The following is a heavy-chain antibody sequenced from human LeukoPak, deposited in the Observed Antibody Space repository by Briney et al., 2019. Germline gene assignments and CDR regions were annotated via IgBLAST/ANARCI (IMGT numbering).Heavy chain of an antibody. J-gene: IGHJ5*02. V-gene: IGHV4-59*11. D-gene: IGHD2/OR15-2a*01. CDR2: IYYSGST. Sequence: SETLSLTCTVSGGSISSHYWSWIRQPPGKGLEWIGYIYYSGSTNYNPSLKSRVTISVDTSKDQFSLKLSSVTAADTAVYYCARDRSSTTPWGQGTLVTVSS. CDR1: GGSISSHY. CDR3: ARDRSSTTP.